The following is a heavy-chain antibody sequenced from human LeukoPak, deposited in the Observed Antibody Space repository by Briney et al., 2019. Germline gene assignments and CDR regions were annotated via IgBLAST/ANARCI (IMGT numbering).Heavy chain of an antibody. V-gene: IGHV4-39*07. Sequence: SETLSLTCTVSGGSISSSSYYWGWIRQPPGKGLEWIGEINHSGSTNYNPSLKSRVTISVDTSKNQFSLKLSSVTAADTAVYYCASNYYGSGSPPTSAYWGQGTLVTVSS. D-gene: IGHD3-10*01. CDR1: GGSISSSSYY. CDR3: ASNYYGSGSPPTSAY. CDR2: INHSGST. J-gene: IGHJ4*02.